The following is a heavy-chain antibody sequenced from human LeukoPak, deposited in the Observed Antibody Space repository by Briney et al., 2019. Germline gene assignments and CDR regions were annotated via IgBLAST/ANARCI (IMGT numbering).Heavy chain of an antibody. D-gene: IGHD1-1*01. V-gene: IGHV3-30*02. CDR2: IRYEGSNK. CDR3: ASLPNWNYLDY. J-gene: IGHJ4*02. Sequence: GGSLRLSCAASGFTFSSYGMHWVRQAPGKGLEWVAFIRYEGSNKYYADSVKGRFTISRDNSKNTLYLQMNSLRAEDTAVYYCASLPNWNYLDYWGQGTLVTVSS. CDR1: GFTFSSYG.